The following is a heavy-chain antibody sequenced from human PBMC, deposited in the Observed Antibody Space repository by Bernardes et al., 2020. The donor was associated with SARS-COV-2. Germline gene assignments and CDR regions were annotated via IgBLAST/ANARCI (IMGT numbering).Heavy chain of an antibody. CDR1: GGSISSSGHY. CDR3: ATERPARHYLYYYMDV. D-gene: IGHD3-10*01. V-gene: IGHV4-39*07. CDR2: IYSSGKT. J-gene: IGHJ6*03. Sequence: SETLSLTCNVSGGSISSSGHYWDWIRQPPGKGLEWIGCIYSSGKTDYNPSLKSRVTISADTSKNQFSLKLNSVTAADTAVYYCATERPARHYLYYYMDVWGRGTTVTVSS.